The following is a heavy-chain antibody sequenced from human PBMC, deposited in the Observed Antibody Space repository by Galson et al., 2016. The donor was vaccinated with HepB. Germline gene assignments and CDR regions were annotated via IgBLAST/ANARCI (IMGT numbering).Heavy chain of an antibody. D-gene: IGHD1-26*01. CDR1: GFTFSSYA. CDR2: IGVSGGTT. Sequence: SLRLSCAASGFTFSSYAMGWVRQAPGEGLEWVSGIGVSGGTTYYADSVRGRLTISRDNSRNTLYLQMDNLRAEDTAVYYCAKDHRGELPEQFDYWGQGTLVTVSS. CDR3: AKDHRGELPEQFDY. V-gene: IGHV3-23*01. J-gene: IGHJ4*02.